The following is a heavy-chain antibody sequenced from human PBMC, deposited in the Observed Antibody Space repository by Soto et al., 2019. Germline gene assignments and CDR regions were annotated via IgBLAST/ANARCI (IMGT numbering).Heavy chain of an antibody. CDR2: ISAYNGNT. D-gene: IGHD6-13*01. CDR3: ARGYSSSWYRTYYFDY. Sequence: QVQLVQSGAEVKKPGASVKVSCKASGYTFTSYGISWVRQAPGQGLEWMGWISAYNGNTNYAQKLQGRVTMTTDTPTSTAYMEPRSRRSDDPAVYYCARGYSSSWYRTYYFDYWGQGTLVTVSS. V-gene: IGHV1-18*01. J-gene: IGHJ4*02. CDR1: GYTFTSYG.